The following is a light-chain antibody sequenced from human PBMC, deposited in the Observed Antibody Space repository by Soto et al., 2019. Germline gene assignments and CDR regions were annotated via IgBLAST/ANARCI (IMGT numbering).Light chain of an antibody. J-gene: IGKJ5*01. Sequence: QLTQSPSLLSASVGDRVTITCRASHDISTYLAWYQQKPGKAPKLMIYEASTLQSGVPSRFSGSGSGTEFTLTISGLLPEDFATYYCQQFSTSPFTFGQGARLEIK. V-gene: IGKV1-9*01. CDR2: EAS. CDR3: QQFSTSPFT. CDR1: HDISTY.